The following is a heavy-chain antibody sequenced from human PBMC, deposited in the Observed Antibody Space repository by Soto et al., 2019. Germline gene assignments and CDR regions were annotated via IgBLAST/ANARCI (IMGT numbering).Heavy chain of an antibody. J-gene: IGHJ6*03. Sequence: PGGSLRLSCAASGFTFSSYWMSWVRQAPGKGLEWVANIKQDGSEKYYVDSVKGRFTISRDNAKNSLYLQMNSLRAEDTAVYYCARDNRIYYYYYYMDVWGKGTKVTVSS. CDR3: ARDNRIYYYYYYMDV. V-gene: IGHV3-7*01. D-gene: IGHD2-15*01. CDR1: GFTFSSYW. CDR2: IKQDGSEK.